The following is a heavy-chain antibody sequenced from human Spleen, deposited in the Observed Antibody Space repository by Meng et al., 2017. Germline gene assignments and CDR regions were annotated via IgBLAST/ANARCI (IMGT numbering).Heavy chain of an antibody. CDR1: CGSISSGDNY. Sequence: QLQLQESGPGLVKPSQTLSLTCTVSCGSISSGDNYWSWIRQPPGKGLEWIGYTYYSGNTYYNPSLKSRVAMSVDTSKNQFLLRLSSVTAADTAVYYCARGGGFDYWGQGTLVTVSS. CDR2: TYYSGNT. CDR3: ARGGGFDY. D-gene: IGHD3-16*01. V-gene: IGHV4-30-4*01. J-gene: IGHJ4*02.